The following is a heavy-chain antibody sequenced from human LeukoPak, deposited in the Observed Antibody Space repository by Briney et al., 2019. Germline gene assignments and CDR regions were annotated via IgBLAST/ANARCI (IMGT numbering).Heavy chain of an antibody. CDR2: INPSGGST. D-gene: IGHD3-22*01. J-gene: IGHJ3*02. Sequence: ASVKVSCKASGYTFTSYYMHWVRQAPGQGLEWMGIINPSGGSTSYAQKFQGRVTMTRDTSTSTVYMELSSLRSEDTAVYYCARVYYDSSGPNPDAFDIWGQGTMVTVSS. CDR1: GYTFTSYY. CDR3: ARVYYDSSGPNPDAFDI. V-gene: IGHV1-46*01.